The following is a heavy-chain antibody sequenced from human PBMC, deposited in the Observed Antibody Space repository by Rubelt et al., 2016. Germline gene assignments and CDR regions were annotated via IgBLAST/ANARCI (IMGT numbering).Heavy chain of an antibody. J-gene: IGHJ4*02. D-gene: IGHD3-22*01. Sequence: EVQLVESGGGLVKPGGSLRLSCAASGFTFSSASMNWVRQAPGKGLEWVSSIDRSSSYIYYADSVKGRFTISRDNAKNSLYLQMNSLRAEDTAVYFCASYDSSGYWFDYWGQGTLVTVSS. V-gene: IGHV3-21*02. CDR1: GFTFSSAS. CDR3: ASYDSSGYWFDY. CDR2: IDRSSSYI.